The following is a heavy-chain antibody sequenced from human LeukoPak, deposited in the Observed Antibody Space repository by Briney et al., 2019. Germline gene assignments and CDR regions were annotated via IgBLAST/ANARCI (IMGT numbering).Heavy chain of an antibody. CDR3: ARGPGAFSSGGNWFDP. CDR2: INPSGGCT. Sequence: ASVKVSCKASGYTFTSYGISWVRQAPGQGLEWMGIINPSGGCTSYAQKFQGRVTMTRDTSTSTVYMELSSLRSEDTAVYYCARGPGAFSSGGNWFDPWGQGTLVTVSS. CDR1: GYTFTSYG. D-gene: IGHD6-19*01. J-gene: IGHJ5*02. V-gene: IGHV1-46*01.